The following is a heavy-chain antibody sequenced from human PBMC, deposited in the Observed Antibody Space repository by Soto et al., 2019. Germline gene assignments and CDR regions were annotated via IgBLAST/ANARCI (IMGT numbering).Heavy chain of an antibody. CDR3: AHTNDSGWYSRWFDP. CDR1: GFSLSTSGVG. D-gene: IGHD6-19*01. Sequence: SGPTLVNPTQTLTLTCTFSGFSLSTSGVGVGWIRQPPGKALEWLALIYWNDDKRYSPSLKSRLTITKDTSKNQVVLTMTNMDPVDTATYYCAHTNDSGWYSRWFDPWGQGTLVTVSS. V-gene: IGHV2-5*01. J-gene: IGHJ5*02. CDR2: IYWNDDK.